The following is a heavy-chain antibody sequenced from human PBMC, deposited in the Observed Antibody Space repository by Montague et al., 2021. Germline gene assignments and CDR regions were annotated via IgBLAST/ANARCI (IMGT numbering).Heavy chain of an antibody. V-gene: IGHV6-1*01. CDR1: GDSVPSNDAT. J-gene: IGHJ5*02. CDR2: TYYRSKWYN. CDR3: ARGWQKRFDP. D-gene: IGHD5-24*01. Sequence: CAISGDSVPSNDATWNWIRQSPSRGLEWLGRTYYRSKWYNEYAISVKSRITVNPDTSKNQLSLLLNSVTPEDTAVYYCARGWQKRFDPWGQGTLVTVSS.